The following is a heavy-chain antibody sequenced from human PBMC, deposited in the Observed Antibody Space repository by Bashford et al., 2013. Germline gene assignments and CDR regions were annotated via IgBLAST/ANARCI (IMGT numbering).Heavy chain of an antibody. V-gene: IGHV1-18*01. CDR3: ARVHCGDTSCFDYYYGMDV. CDR2: IRVYNGKR. J-gene: IGHJ6*01. D-gene: IGHD2-2*01. CDR1: GYTFADYT. Sequence: ASVKVSCKASGYTFADYTITWVRQAPGQGLEWMGWIRVYNGKRKYAQKFQGRVTMTTDTSTSTAFMELRSLRSDDTAVYYCARVHCGDTSCFDYYYGMDVWGQGTTVTVSS.